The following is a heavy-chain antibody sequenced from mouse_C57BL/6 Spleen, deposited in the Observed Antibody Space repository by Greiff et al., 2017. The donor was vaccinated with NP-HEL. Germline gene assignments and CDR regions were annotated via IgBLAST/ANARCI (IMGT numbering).Heavy chain of an antibody. CDR2: INYDGSST. J-gene: IGHJ1*03. CDR3: ARDRSNYRYFDG. Sequence: EVKLVESEGGLVQPGSSMKLSCTASGFTFSDYYMAWVRQVPEKGLEWVANINYDGSSTYYLDSLKSRFIISRDNAKNILYLQMSSLKSEDTATYYCARDRSNYRYFDGWGTGTTVTVSS. V-gene: IGHV5-16*01. D-gene: IGHD2-5*01. CDR1: GFTFSDYY.